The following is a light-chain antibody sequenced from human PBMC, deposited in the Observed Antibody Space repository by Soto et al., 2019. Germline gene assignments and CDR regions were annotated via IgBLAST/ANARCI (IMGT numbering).Light chain of an antibody. CDR3: AAWYDSLNAVL. CDR1: SSNIGNNA. V-gene: IGLV1-36*01. CDR2: YDD. Sequence: QSVLTQPPSVSAAPRQRVTISCSGSSSNIGNNAVNWYQQLPGKAPKLLIYYDDLLPSGVSDRFSGSKSGTSASLAISGLQSDDEADYYCAAWYDSLNAVLFGGGTKVTVL. J-gene: IGLJ2*01.